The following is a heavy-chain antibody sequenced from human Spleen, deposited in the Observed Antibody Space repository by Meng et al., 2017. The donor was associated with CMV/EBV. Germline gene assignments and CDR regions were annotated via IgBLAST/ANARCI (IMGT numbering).Heavy chain of an antibody. Sequence: SETLSLTCAVYGGSFSGYYWSWIRQPPGKGLEWIGEINHSGSTNYNPSLKSRVTISVDTSKNQFSLKLSSVTAADTAVYYCAKAGTIFGVVRNYFDYWGQGTLVTVSS. D-gene: IGHD3-3*01. J-gene: IGHJ4*02. CDR1: GGSFSGYY. CDR3: AKAGTIFGVVRNYFDY. CDR2: INHSGST. V-gene: IGHV4-34*01.